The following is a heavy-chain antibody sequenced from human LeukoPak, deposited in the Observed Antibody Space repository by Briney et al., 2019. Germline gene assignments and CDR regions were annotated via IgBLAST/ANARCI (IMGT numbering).Heavy chain of an antibody. V-gene: IGHV3-30*02. CDR3: AKVAPGYTYGAHFDY. D-gene: IGHD5-18*01. J-gene: IGHJ4*02. CDR2: IRYDGSNK. Sequence: PGGFLRLSCAASGFTFSSYGMHWVRQAPGKGLEWVAFIRYDGSNKYYADSVKGRFTISRDNSKNTLYLQVNSLRAEDTAVYYCAKVAPGYTYGAHFDYWGQGTLATVSS. CDR1: GFTFSSYG.